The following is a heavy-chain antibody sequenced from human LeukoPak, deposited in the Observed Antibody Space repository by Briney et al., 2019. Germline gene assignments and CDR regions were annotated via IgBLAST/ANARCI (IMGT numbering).Heavy chain of an antibody. CDR3: ARRRYYDSTGYFE. D-gene: IGHD3-22*01. J-gene: IGHJ1*01. CDR2: IYHSGRT. CDR1: GDYISSSSYY. V-gene: IGHV4-39*01. Sequence: SETLSLTCAVSGDYISSSSYYWGWIRQSPGTGLEWFGDIYHSGRTYYNPSLKSRLTISIDTSKNQFSLRLRSMTAADTAVFYCARRRYYDSTGYFEWGRGTLVTVSS.